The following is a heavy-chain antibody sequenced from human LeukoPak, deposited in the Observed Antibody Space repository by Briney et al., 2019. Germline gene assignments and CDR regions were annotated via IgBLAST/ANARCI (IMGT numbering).Heavy chain of an antibody. J-gene: IGHJ6*02. CDR3: ASLAIFGVVNHYYYYGMDV. V-gene: IGHV4-39*01. CDR2: IYYSGST. D-gene: IGHD3-3*01. CDR1: GGSISSSSYY. Sequence: PETLSLTCTVSGGSISSSSYYWGWIRQPPGKGLEWIGSIYYSGSTYYNPSLKSRVTISVDTSKNQFSLKLSSVTAADTAVYYCASLAIFGVVNHYYYYGMDVWGQGTTVTVSS.